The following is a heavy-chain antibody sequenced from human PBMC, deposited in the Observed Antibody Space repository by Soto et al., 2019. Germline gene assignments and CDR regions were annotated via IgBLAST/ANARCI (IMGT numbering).Heavy chain of an antibody. J-gene: IGHJ4*02. CDR1: GVTFTSYT. CDR3: ARDASDYGDPPYFDY. V-gene: IGHV1-69*01. D-gene: IGHD4-17*01. CDR2: IITIFGTT. Sequence: QVQLVQSGAEVTKPGSSVKVSCKASGVTFTSYTFSWVRQAPGQGLDWMGGIITIFGTTNYAQKFQGRVTITADESTSTAYLELRSLRSEDTAVYYCARDASDYGDPPYFDYWGQGTLVTVSS.